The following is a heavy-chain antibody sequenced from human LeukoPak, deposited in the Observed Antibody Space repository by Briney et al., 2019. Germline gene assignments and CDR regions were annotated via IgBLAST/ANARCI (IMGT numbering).Heavy chain of an antibody. J-gene: IGHJ5*02. CDR1: GFTFSSYA. CDR2: ISYDGSNK. Sequence: GRSLRLSCAASGFTFSSYAMHWDRQAPGKGLEWVAVISYDGSNKYYADSVKGRFTISRDNSKNTLYLQMNSLRAEDTAVYYCARVESGRFDPWGQGTLVTVSS. D-gene: IGHD3-3*01. V-gene: IGHV3-30-3*01. CDR3: ARVESGRFDP.